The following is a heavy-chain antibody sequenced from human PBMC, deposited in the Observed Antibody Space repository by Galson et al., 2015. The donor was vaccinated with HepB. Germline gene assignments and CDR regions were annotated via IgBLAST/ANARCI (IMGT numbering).Heavy chain of an antibody. CDR2: ISDSGTNI. CDR1: QFTFSYYY. D-gene: IGHD6-13*01. CDR3: ARVSWYSSSWALDS. V-gene: IGHV3-11*01. J-gene: IGHJ4*02. Sequence: SLRLSCAASQFTFSYYYMNWIRQAPGKGLEWVAYISDSGTNIYYADSVKGRFTISRDNARNSLFLQMDSLRPEDTAVYFCARVSWYSSSWALDSWGQGTLVTVSS.